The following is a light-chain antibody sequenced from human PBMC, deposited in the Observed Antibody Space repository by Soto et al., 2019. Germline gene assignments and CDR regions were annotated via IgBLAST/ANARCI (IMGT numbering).Light chain of an antibody. CDR2: DAS. CDR1: QSISSW. Sequence: DIQMTQSPSTLSASVGDRVTITCRASQSISSWLAWYQQKPGKAPKLLIYDASSLESGVTSRFSGSGSGTEFTLTISSLQPDDFATYYCQQGTFGQGTKVEIK. J-gene: IGKJ1*01. CDR3: QQGT. V-gene: IGKV1-5*01.